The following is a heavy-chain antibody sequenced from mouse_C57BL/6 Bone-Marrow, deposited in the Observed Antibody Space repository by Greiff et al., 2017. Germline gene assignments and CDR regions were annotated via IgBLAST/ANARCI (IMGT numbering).Heavy chain of an antibody. Sequence: QVQLKQSGAELARPGASVKLSCKASGCTFTSYGISWVKQRTGQGLEWIGEIYPRSGNTYYNEKFKGKATLTADKSSSTAYMELRSLTSEDSAVYFCALYYGSSFYWYFDVWGTGTTVTVSS. CDR2: IYPRSGNT. J-gene: IGHJ1*03. D-gene: IGHD1-1*01. CDR1: GCTFTSYG. V-gene: IGHV1-81*01. CDR3: ALYYGSSFYWYFDV.